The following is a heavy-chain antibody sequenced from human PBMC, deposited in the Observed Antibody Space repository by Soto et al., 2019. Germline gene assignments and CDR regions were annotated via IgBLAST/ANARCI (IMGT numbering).Heavy chain of an antibody. CDR1: GFTFSNYA. V-gene: IGHV3-64D*06. J-gene: IGHJ5*02. CDR3: VKEGYYYDSSGYYYGWFDP. CDR2: IVRNGGST. Sequence: GGSLRLSCSASGFTFSNYAMHSVRQAPGKGLEYVSAIVRNGGSTYYADSVKGRFTISRDNSKNTLYLQMSSLRAEDTAVYYCVKEGYYYDSSGYYYGWFDPWGQGTLVTVSS. D-gene: IGHD3-22*01.